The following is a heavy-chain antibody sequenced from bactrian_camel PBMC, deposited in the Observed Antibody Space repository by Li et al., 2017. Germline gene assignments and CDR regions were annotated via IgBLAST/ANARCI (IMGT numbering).Heavy chain of an antibody. Sequence: HVQLVESGGGSVQAGGSLRLSCAASADPESMNLMGWIRQLPVKEREVVASIYPDSGSTYHAAFVKGRFAISQDRAKNILYLQMSSLKPEDTAMYYCAADRPPLWSSGSLFERGFDHWCQGTQVTVS. CDR2: IYPDSGST. CDR3: AADRPPLWSSGSLFERGFDH. J-gene: IGHJ4*01. CDR1: ADPESMNL. D-gene: IGHD2*01. V-gene: IGHV3S1*01.